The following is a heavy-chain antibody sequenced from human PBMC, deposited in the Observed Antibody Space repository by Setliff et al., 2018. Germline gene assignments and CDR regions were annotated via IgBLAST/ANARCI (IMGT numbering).Heavy chain of an antibody. CDR1: GGSISNYY. D-gene: IGHD6-13*01. Sequence: SETLSLTCSVSGGSISNYYWSWIRQPPGKGLEWIGHIYYSGTTNYNASLKNRVSISVDTSKNHFSLKLNSVTAADTAVYYCARVGSSSWYGGGFDIWGQGTMVTVSS. CDR3: ARVGSSSWYGGGFDI. V-gene: IGHV4-59*01. J-gene: IGHJ3*02. CDR2: IYYSGTT.